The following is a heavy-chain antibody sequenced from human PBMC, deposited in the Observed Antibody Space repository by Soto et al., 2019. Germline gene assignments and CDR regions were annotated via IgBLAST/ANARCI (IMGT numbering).Heavy chain of an antibody. CDR3: AKDRRAGGNYGFYSDF. CDR2: SSATGAGT. CDR1: GFTFSSYG. D-gene: IGHD1-7*01. V-gene: IGHV3-23*01. J-gene: IGHJ4*02. Sequence: GGSLRLSCAASGFTFSSYGMTWDRQAPGKGLEWVSFSSATGAGTYYADSVKGRFTISRDNSKNTLYLQMSSLRADDTAVYYCAKDRRAGGNYGFYSDFWGQGALVTVSS.